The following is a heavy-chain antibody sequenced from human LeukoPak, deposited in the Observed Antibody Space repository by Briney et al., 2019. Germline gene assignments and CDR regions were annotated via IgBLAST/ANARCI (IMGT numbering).Heavy chain of an antibody. J-gene: IGHJ4*02. V-gene: IGHV3-23*01. D-gene: IGHD3-10*01. Sequence: GGSLRLSCAASGFTFNNYAMSWVRQAPGKGLEWVSVITSGGSGTYYAGSVRGRFTTSRDNSKNMLYLQMSSLIAEDTAVYYCANGGARGMYYFDYWGQGALVTVSS. CDR2: ITSGGSGT. CDR3: ANGGARGMYYFDY. CDR1: GFTFNNYA.